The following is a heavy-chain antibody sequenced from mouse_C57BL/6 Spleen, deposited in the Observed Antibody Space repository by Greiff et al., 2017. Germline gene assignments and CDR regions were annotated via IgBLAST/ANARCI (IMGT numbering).Heavy chain of an antibody. CDR1: GYTFTSYW. D-gene: IGHD2-4*01. J-gene: IGHJ2*01. CDR2: IDPSASYT. CDR3: ARPYDYDGVPY. V-gene: IGHV1-59*01. Sequence: VQLQQPGAELVRPGTSVKLSCKASGYTFTSYWMHWVKQRPGQGLEWIGVIDPSASYTNYNQKFKGKATLTVDTSSSTAYMQLSSLTSEDSAVYYCARPYDYDGVPYWGQGTTLTVSS.